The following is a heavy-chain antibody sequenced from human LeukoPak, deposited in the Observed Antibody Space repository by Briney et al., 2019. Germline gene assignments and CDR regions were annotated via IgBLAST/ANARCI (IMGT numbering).Heavy chain of an antibody. CDR3: ARDLVDNACDF. J-gene: IGHJ4*02. CDR2: MNPNNRNT. CDR1: GYTFTSYD. V-gene: IGHV1-8*02. Sequence: GASVKVSCKASGYTFTSYDIIWLRQATGQGLEWMGWMNPNNRNTGYVQKLQGRLTMARDTSISTAYMELSSLRSEDTAVYYCARDLVDNACDFWGQGTLVTVSS. D-gene: IGHD2-8*01.